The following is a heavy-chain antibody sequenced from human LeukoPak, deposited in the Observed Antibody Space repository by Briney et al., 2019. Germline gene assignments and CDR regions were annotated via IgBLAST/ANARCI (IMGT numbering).Heavy chain of an antibody. J-gene: IGHJ4*01. CDR1: GGSLSSYY. CDR3: AKGGSGWPFEY. Sequence: PSETLSLTCSVSGGSLSSYYWSWIRQPAGKGLEWVGHISTAGSTTHNTSLKSRVTMSVDTSKNQFSLKLSSVTAADTAIYYCAKGGSGWPFEYWGQGILVTVSS. D-gene: IGHD6-19*01. CDR2: ISTAGST. V-gene: IGHV4-4*07.